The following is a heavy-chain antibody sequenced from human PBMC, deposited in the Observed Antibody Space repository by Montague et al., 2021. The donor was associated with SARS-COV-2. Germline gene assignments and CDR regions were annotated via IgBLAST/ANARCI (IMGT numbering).Heavy chain of an antibody. J-gene: IGHJ4*02. CDR1: GDSVSSNRAT. CDR2: TYYRSRWSN. CDR3: ARERWAVGVSFDY. V-gene: IGHV6-1*01. D-gene: IGHD1-26*01. Sequence: CAISGDSVSSNRATWHWIRQSPSRGLEWLGRTYYRSRWSNDYAVSVRSRIIINPDTSTNQFSLQPSSVTPEDTAVYFCARERWAVGVSFDYWGQGTLVTVSS.